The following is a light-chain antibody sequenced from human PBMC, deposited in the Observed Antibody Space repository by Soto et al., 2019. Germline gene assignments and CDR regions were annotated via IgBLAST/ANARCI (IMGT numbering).Light chain of an antibody. CDR2: DVS. J-gene: IGLJ1*01. CDR3: SAHTGRNTYV. Sequence: QSALTQPASVSGSPGQSITISCTGTSSDVGNYNYVSWYQQHPGKAPKLMIYDVSNRPSGVSNRFSGSKSGNTASLTISGLQAEDEADYYCSAHTGRNTYVFGTGTKLTVL. V-gene: IGLV2-14*03. CDR1: SSDVGNYNY.